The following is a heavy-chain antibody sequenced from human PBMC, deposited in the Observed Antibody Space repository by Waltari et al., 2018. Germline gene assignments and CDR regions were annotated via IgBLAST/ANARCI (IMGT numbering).Heavy chain of an antibody. Sequence: QLQLQESGPSLVRPSETLSLICRVSGVSITSNRHYWAWIRQSPGQGLEWIVTVSYSGTTYISPSLKSRVSVSRDTSKNQVSLILGSVTAADMAVYYCATYIGASVGTAAFDVWGQGTMVTVSS. D-gene: IGHD5-12*01. CDR2: VSYSGTT. J-gene: IGHJ3*01. V-gene: IGHV4-39*01. CDR1: GVSITSNRHY. CDR3: ATYIGASVGTAAFDV.